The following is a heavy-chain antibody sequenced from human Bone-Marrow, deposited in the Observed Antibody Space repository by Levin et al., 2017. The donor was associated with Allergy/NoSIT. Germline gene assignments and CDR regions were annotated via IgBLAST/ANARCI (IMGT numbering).Heavy chain of an antibody. CDR2: INPNSGDT. V-gene: IGHV1-2*02. CDR3: AKGPVLVWFGEIFDY. CDR1: GYTFTGYY. Sequence: ASVKVSCKASGYTFTGYYIYWVRQAPGQGLEWMGWINPNSGDTNSAQKFQGRVTMTRDTSISTAYMELSRLTSDDTAFYYCAKGPVLVWFGEIFDYWGQGTLVTVSS. D-gene: IGHD3-10*01. J-gene: IGHJ4*02.